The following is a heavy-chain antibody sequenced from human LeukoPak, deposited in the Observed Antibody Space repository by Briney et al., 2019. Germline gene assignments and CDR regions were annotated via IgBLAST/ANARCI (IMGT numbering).Heavy chain of an antibody. V-gene: IGHV3-30*02. CDR2: IRYDGSNK. CDR3: AKDEARYCSGGSCYYFDY. D-gene: IGHD2-15*01. Sequence: GGSLGLSCAASGFTFSSYGMHWVRQAPGKGLEWVAFIRYDGSNKYYADSVKGRFTISRDNSKNTLYLQMNSLRAEDTAVYYCAKDEARYCSGGSCYYFDYWGQGTLVTVSS. J-gene: IGHJ4*02. CDR1: GFTFSSYG.